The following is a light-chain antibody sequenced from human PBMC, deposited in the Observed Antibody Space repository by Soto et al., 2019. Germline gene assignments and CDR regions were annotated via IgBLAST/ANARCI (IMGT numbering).Light chain of an antibody. J-gene: IGLJ3*02. Sequence: QSVLTQPPSASGTPGQRVTISCSGSSSNIGSNTVNWYQQLPGTAPTLLIYSNNQRPSGVPDRFSGSKSGTSASLAISGPQSEDEADYYCAAWDDSLNGRWVFGGGTKLTVL. CDR3: AAWDDSLNGRWV. CDR1: SSNIGSNT. V-gene: IGLV1-44*01. CDR2: SNN.